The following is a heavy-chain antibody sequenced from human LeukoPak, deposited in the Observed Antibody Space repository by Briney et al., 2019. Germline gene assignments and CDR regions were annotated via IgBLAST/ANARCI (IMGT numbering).Heavy chain of an antibody. D-gene: IGHD3-16*01. CDR3: ARYRVITNDYFDS. V-gene: IGHV3-11*01. J-gene: IGHJ4*02. CDR2: ISNSGNTI. Sequence: NPGGSLRLSCAASGFTFGDYYMSWIRQAPGKGLEWVSYISNSGNTIKEADSVKGRFTISGDNAQNSLFLQMKSLRAEDTAVYYCARYRVITNDYFDSWGQGTLVTVSS. CDR1: GFTFGDYY.